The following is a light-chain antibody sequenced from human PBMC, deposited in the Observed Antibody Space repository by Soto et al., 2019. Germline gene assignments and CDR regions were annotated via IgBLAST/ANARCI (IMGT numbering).Light chain of an antibody. CDR2: GAS. CDR3: QQANSFPFP. CDR1: QDIQTW. Sequence: DTQMTQSPSSVSAAVGDRVTISCRASQDIQTWVAWYQQKPGKAPNLLIYGASILQSGVPSRFSGSGSGTDFTLTISSLQPEDSATYYCQQANSFPFPFGPGTKVDV. V-gene: IGKV1-12*01. J-gene: IGKJ3*01.